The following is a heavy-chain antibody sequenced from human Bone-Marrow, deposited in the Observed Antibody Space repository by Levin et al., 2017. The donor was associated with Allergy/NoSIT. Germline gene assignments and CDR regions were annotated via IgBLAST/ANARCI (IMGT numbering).Heavy chain of an antibody. CDR1: GFTFSDYY. CDR3: ARDRVSSTYCDRLYYYYHGMDV. D-gene: IGHD6-13*01. Sequence: GGSLRLSCAASGFTFSDYYMSWIRQAPGKGLQWVSYISSRGINIYSADSVKGRFTISRDNAKNSLFLQMNSLRAEDTAVYYCARDRVSSTYCDRLYYYYHGMDVWGQGTTVTV. CDR2: ISSRGINI. V-gene: IGHV3-11*01. J-gene: IGHJ6*02.